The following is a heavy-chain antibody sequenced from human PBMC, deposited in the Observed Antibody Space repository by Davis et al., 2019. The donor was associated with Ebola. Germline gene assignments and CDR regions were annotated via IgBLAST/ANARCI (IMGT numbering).Heavy chain of an antibody. CDR3: AKDRKVGATGYYYYYYGMDV. V-gene: IGHV3-21*01. J-gene: IGHJ6*02. D-gene: IGHD1-26*01. CDR1: GFTFSSYS. CDR2: ISSSSSYI. Sequence: GGSLRLSCAASGFTFSSYSMNWVRQAPGKGLEWVSSISSSSSYIYYADSVKGRFTISRDNAKNSLYLQMNSLRAEDTAVYYCAKDRKVGATGYYYYYYGMDVWGQGTTVTVSS.